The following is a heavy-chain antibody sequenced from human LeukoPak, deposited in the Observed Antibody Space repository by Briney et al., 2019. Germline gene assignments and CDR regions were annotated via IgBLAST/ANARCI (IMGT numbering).Heavy chain of an antibody. V-gene: IGHV4-59*12. Sequence: SETLSLTCTVSGGSISSYYWSWIRQPPGKGLEWIAYISDIGSTNYNPSLKSRVTISVDTSKNQFSLKLSSVTAADTAVYYCARGRYYDFWSGYYRGYYFDYWGQGTLVTVSS. CDR1: GGSISSYY. CDR3: ARGRYYDFWSGYYRGYYFDY. D-gene: IGHD3-3*01. J-gene: IGHJ4*02. CDR2: ISDIGST.